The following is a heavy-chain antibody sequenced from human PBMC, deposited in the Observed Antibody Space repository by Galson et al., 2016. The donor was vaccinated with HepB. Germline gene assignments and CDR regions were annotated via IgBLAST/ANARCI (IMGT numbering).Heavy chain of an antibody. CDR3: ARDKSLDWYFDL. CDR2: IWYDGSNE. CDR1: GFSFSSSG. V-gene: IGHV3-33*01. J-gene: IGHJ2*01. Sequence: SLRLSCAASGFSFSSSGMHWVRQAPGKGLEWVAVIWYDGSNEYYADSVQGRFTISRDNSKNTLYLQIDSLRVEDTAVYYCARDKSLDWYFDLWGRGILVTVSS.